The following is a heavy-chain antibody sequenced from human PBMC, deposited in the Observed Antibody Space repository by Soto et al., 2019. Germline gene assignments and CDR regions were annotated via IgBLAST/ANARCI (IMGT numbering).Heavy chain of an antibody. J-gene: IGHJ5*02. CDR1: GGSFSGYY. Sequence: SETLSLTCAVYGGSFSGYYWSWIRQPPGKGLEWIGEINHSGSTNYNPSLESRVTISVDTAKNQFSLKLSSVTAADTAVYYCARSFDSSSSPGWFDPWGQGTLVTVSS. CDR3: ARSFDSSSSPGWFDP. CDR2: INHSGST. V-gene: IGHV4-34*01. D-gene: IGHD6-6*01.